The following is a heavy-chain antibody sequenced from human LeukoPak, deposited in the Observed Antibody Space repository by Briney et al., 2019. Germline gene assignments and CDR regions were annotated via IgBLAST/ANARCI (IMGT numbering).Heavy chain of an antibody. CDR3: ARVPSYYDFWSGYYGEVDWYFDL. J-gene: IGHJ2*01. CDR1: GGSISSSSYY. D-gene: IGHD3-3*01. CDR2: IYYSGST. V-gene: IGHV4-39*07. Sequence: SETLSLTCTVSGGSISSSSYYWGWIRQPPGKGLEWIGSIYYSGSTYYNSSLKSRVTISIDTSKNHFSLKLSSVTAADSAVYYCARVPSYYDFWSGYYGEVDWYFDLWGRGTLVTVSS.